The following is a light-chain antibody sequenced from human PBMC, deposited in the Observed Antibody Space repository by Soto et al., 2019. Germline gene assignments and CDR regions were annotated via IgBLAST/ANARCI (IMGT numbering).Light chain of an antibody. CDR3: QQYNSYRT. CDR2: DAS. V-gene: IGKV1-5*01. Sequence: DIHLTQFPSTLSASVGDRVSITCRARESINIWLAWYQQKPGKAPKLLMYDASILASGVSPRFSGSGSGTQFTLTISSLQPDDFATYYCQQYNSYRTFGQGTKVDIK. J-gene: IGKJ1*01. CDR1: ESINIW.